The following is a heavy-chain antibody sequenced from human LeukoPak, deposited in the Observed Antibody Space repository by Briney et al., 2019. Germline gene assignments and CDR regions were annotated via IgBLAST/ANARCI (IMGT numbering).Heavy chain of an antibody. CDR1: GYSISSGYY. V-gene: IGHV4-38-2*02. D-gene: IGHD1-26*01. CDR3: ARDGRFPPEVLPRYFDY. J-gene: IGHJ4*02. Sequence: SETLSLTCTVSGYSISSGYYWGWIRQPPGKGLEWIGSIYHSGSTYYNPSLKSRVTISVETSKNQFSLKLSSVTAADTAVYYCARDGRFPPEVLPRYFDYWGQGTLVTVSS. CDR2: IYHSGST.